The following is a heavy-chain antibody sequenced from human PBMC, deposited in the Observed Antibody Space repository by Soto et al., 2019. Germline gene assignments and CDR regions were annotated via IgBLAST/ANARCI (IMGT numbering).Heavy chain of an antibody. CDR2: IVPIRRSA. CDR3: VRDSGAKLSSS. J-gene: IGHJ4*02. V-gene: IGHV1-69*13. D-gene: IGHD6-13*01. CDR1: GGTFSSYR. Sequence: SVKVSCKASGGTFSSYRINGVRQAPGEGLEWVGGIVPIRRSADYAQKFRGRVTISADDSARTTYLELSSLKSQDTAVYYCVRDSGAKLSSSWGQGTLVTVSS.